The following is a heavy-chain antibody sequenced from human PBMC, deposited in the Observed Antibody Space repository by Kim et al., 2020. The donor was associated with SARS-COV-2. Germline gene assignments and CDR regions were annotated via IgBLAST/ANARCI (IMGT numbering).Heavy chain of an antibody. CDR1: GGSISSGGYY. Sequence: SETLSLTCTVSGGSISSGGYYWSWIRQHPGKGLEWIGYIYYSGSTYYNPSLKSRVTISVDTSKNQFSLKLSSVTAADTAVYYCARGIEEWELLERVIDYYYYYMDVWGKGTTVTVSS. CDR3: ARGIEEWELLERVIDYYYYYMDV. V-gene: IGHV4-31*03. J-gene: IGHJ6*03. CDR2: IYYSGST. D-gene: IGHD1-26*01.